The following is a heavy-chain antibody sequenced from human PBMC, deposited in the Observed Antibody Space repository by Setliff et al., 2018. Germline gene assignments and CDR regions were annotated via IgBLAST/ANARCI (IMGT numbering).Heavy chain of an antibody. D-gene: IGHD1-26*01. CDR2: IYASGST. V-gene: IGHV4-4*08. Sequence: GSLRLSCVVSGLTFRNFGMTWVRQAPGKGPEWIGYIYASGSTNYNPSLKSRVTLSVDTSKNQFSLKVSSVTAADTAVYYCARAPPNRYSGSYEYFYMDVWGKGTTVTVSS. J-gene: IGHJ6*03. CDR1: GLTFRNFG. CDR3: ARAPPNRYSGSYEYFYMDV.